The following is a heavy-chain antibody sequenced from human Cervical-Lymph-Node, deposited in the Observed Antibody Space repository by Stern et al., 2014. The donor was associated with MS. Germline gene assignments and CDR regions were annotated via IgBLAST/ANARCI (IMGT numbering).Heavy chain of an antibody. CDR1: GFTFDDHA. Sequence: EVQLVESGGRLVQPGRSLRLSCAASGFTFDDHAMHWVPQPPGKGLGWVSGINWNSESIGYADSVKGRFTISRDNAKNSLYLHMNSVRAEDTAFYYCAKDLTSYYDEPLFDSWGQGTLVTVSS. CDR2: INWNSESI. V-gene: IGHV3-9*01. J-gene: IGHJ4*02. D-gene: IGHD3-16*01. CDR3: AKDLTSYYDEPLFDS.